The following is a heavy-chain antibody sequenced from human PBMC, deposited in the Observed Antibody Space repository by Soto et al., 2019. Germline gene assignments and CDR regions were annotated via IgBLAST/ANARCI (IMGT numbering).Heavy chain of an antibody. CDR2: ISAYNGNT. CDR1: GYTFTSYG. CDR3: ARDEAHKWNDGGWFDP. Sequence: QVQLVQSGAEVKKPGASVKVSCKASGYTFTSYGISWVRQASGQGLEWMGWISAYNGNTKYEQKLQGRVTMTTDTSTSTADMALRSLRSDDTAVYYCARDEAHKWNDGGWFDPWGQGTLVTVSS. V-gene: IGHV1-18*01. D-gene: IGHD1-1*01. J-gene: IGHJ5*02.